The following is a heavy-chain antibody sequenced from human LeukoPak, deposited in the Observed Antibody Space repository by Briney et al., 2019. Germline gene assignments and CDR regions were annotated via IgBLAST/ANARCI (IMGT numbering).Heavy chain of an antibody. Sequence: SETLSLTCAVSGYSISSGYYWGWIRQPPGKGLEWIGSIYHSGSTYYNPSLKSRVTISVDTSKNQFSLKLSSVTAADTAVYYCAREVAATYYYYYGMDVWGKGTTVTVSS. CDR3: AREVAATYYYYYGMDV. CDR2: IYHSGST. CDR1: GYSISSGYY. D-gene: IGHD2-15*01. J-gene: IGHJ6*04. V-gene: IGHV4-38-2*02.